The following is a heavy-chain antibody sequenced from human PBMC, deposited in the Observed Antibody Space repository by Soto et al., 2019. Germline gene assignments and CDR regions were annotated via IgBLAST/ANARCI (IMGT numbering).Heavy chain of an antibody. Sequence: ASVKVSCKAFGYTFIRYYMHWVRQAPGQGLEWMGWMNPNSGNTGYAQKFQGRVTMTRNTSISTAYMELSSLRSEDTAVYYCARGPVTSEVFCDYWGQGTLVTVSS. CDR1: GYTFIRYY. CDR3: ARGPVTSEVFCDY. D-gene: IGHD4-17*01. V-gene: IGHV1-8*01. CDR2: MNPNSGNT. J-gene: IGHJ4*02.